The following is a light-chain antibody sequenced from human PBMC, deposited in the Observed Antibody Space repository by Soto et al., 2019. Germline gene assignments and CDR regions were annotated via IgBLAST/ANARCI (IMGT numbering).Light chain of an antibody. V-gene: IGKV1-5*03. CDR1: QTVSSW. Sequence: DMQMTQFPSTLSASIGDRVTITCRASQTVSSWLAWYQQKPGKAPKLLIYKASNLESGVPSRFSGSGSGTEFTLIISSLQPDDFATYYCQQYNPYSPYTFGQGTRPEIK. CDR2: KAS. CDR3: QQYNPYSPYT. J-gene: IGKJ2*01.